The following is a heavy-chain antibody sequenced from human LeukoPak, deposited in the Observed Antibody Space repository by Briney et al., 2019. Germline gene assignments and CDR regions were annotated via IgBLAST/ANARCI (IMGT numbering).Heavy chain of an antibody. Sequence: PGGSLRLSCAASGFTVSSNYMSWVRQAPGKGLEWVSVIYSGGSTYYADSVKGRFTISRHNSKNTLYLQMNSLRAEDTAVYYCARDSNLGYYYGMDVWGQGTTVTVPS. CDR1: GFTVSSNY. CDR2: IYSGGST. V-gene: IGHV3-53*04. J-gene: IGHJ6*02. CDR3: ARDSNLGYYYGMDV.